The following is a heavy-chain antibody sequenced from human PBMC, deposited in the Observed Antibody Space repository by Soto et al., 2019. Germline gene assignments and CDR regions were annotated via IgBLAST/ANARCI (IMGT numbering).Heavy chain of an antibody. Sequence: PGGSLRLSCAASGFTFSSYSMNWVRQAPGKGLEWVALISYDGSDKDYADSVKGRFTISRDNSRNTLFLQMNSLRAEDTAVYYCARDYYKYYDSSGYYRSPAYWGQGTLGTVSS. V-gene: IGHV3-30*03. CDR1: GFTFSSYS. D-gene: IGHD3-22*01. J-gene: IGHJ4*02. CDR2: ISYDGSDK. CDR3: ARDYYKYYDSSGYYRSPAY.